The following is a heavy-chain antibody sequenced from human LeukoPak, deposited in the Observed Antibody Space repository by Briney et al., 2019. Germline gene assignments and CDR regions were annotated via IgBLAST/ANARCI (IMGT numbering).Heavy chain of an antibody. D-gene: IGHD2-21*01. V-gene: IGHV1-46*01. CDR1: GYTFINYY. CDR2: IYPSGGST. J-gene: IGHJ1*01. Sequence: ASVKVPCKASGYTFINYYMHWVRQAPGQGLEWMGIIYPSGGSTSYAQKFQGRVTMTRDTSTSTVYMELSSLRSEDTAVYYCARDESTSILWWWGQGTLVTASS. CDR3: ARDESTSILWW.